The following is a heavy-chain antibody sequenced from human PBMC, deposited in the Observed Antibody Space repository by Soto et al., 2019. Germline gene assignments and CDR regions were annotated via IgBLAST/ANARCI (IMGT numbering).Heavy chain of an antibody. CDR2: ISYDGTNK. D-gene: IGHD5-18*01. CDR1: GFTFSTYA. J-gene: IGHJ6*02. CDR3: AKDGGGYNYGYVMLDKYYYGMDV. Sequence: QVQLVESGGGVVQPGRSLRLSCAASGFTFSTYAMHWVRQAPGKGLEWVSVISYDGTNKYYADTVRGRFTIPRDNSKNTPFLQMNSLRAEDTAVYYCAKDGGGYNYGYVMLDKYYYGMDVWGQGTTVTVSS. V-gene: IGHV3-30-3*01.